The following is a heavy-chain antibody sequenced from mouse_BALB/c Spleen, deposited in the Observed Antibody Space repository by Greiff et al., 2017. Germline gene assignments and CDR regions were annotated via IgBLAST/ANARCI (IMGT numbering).Heavy chain of an antibody. CDR1: GYTFTSYV. CDR2: INPYNDGT. V-gene: IGHV1-14*01. D-gene: IGHD2-4*01. Sequence: EVKLLESGPELVKPGASVKMSCKASGYTFTSYVMHWVKQKPGQGLEWIGYINPYNDGTKYNEKFKGKATLTSDKSSSTAYMELSSLTSEDSAVYYCARSYDYDTWFAYWGQGTLVTVSA. CDR3: ARSYDYDTWFAY. J-gene: IGHJ3*01.